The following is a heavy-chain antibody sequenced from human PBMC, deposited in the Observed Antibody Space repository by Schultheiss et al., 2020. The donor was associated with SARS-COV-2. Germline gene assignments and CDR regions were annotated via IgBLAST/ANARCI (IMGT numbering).Heavy chain of an antibody. J-gene: IGHJ4*02. CDR2: IYYSGST. CDR3: ASAIEPMIVVVIPWD. D-gene: IGHD3-22*01. CDR1: GGSISSYY. V-gene: IGHV4-59*12. Sequence: SETLSLTCTVSGGSISSYYWSWIRQPPGKGLEWIGYIYYSGSTNYNPSLKSRVTISVDTSKNQFSLKLSSVTAADTAVYYCASAIEPMIVVVIPWDWGQGTLVTVSS.